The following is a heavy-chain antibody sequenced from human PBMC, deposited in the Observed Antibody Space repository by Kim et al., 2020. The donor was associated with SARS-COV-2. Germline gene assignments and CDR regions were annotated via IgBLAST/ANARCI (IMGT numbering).Heavy chain of an antibody. Sequence: SETLSLTCTVSGGSISSSSYYWGWIRQPPGKGLEWIGSIYYSGSTYYNPSLKSRVTISVDTSKNQFSLKLSSVTAADTAVYYCARLGSLWFGELTGIFDYWGQGTLVTVSS. CDR3: ARLGSLWFGELTGIFDY. J-gene: IGHJ4*02. CDR1: GGSISSSSYY. D-gene: IGHD3-10*01. CDR2: IYYSGST. V-gene: IGHV4-39*01.